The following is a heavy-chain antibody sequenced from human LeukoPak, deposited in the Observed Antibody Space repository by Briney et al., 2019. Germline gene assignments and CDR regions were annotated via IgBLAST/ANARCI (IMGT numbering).Heavy chain of an antibody. CDR3: ARDLAAAGTRWFDP. CDR2: IYYSGST. D-gene: IGHD6-13*01. V-gene: IGHV4-39*07. J-gene: IGHJ5*02. CDR1: GVSISSSNSY. Sequence: SETLSLTCTVSGVSISSSNSYWGWIRQPPGKGLEWIGSIYYSGSTYYNPSLKSRVTISVDTSKNQFSLKLSSVTAADTAVYYCARDLAAAGTRWFDPWGQGTLVTVSS.